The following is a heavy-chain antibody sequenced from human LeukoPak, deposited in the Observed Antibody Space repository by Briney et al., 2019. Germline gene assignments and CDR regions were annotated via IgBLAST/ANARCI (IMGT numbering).Heavy chain of an antibody. V-gene: IGHV4-61*01. CDR3: ARGAAGTGAADY. J-gene: IGHJ4*02. CDR1: GGSISSRSYY. CDR2: THYSGST. Sequence: SETLSLTCTVSGGSISSRSYYWSWIRQPPGKGLEWIGYTHYSGSTKYNPSLKSRLTISVDSSKNQFSLRLSSVTAADTAVYFCARGAAGTGAADYWGQGTLVTVSS. D-gene: IGHD6-13*01.